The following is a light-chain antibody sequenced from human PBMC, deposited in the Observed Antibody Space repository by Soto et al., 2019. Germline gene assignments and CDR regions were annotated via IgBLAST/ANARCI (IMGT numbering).Light chain of an antibody. V-gene: IGKV3-20*01. J-gene: IGKJ1*01. CDR1: QSVSSSF. Sequence: EIVLTQSPGTLSLSPGERATLSCRASQSVSSSFLAWYQQKPGQAPRLLIYGASNRATGIPDRFSGSGSGTDFTLTISSLQPDDFATYYCQQYNIYWTFGQRSKADIK. CDR2: GAS. CDR3: QQYNIYWT.